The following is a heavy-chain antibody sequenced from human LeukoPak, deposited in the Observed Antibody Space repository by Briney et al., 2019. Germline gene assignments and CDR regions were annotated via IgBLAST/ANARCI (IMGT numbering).Heavy chain of an antibody. CDR3: ARDSSGYYHAFDI. CDR2: INPNSGGT. J-gene: IGHJ3*02. D-gene: IGHD3-22*01. CDR1: GYTFTGYY. Sequence: ASVKVSCKASGYTFTGYYMHWVRQAPGQGLEWMGWINPNSGGTNYAQKFQGRVTITTDESTSTAYMELSSLRSEDTAVYYCARDSSGYYHAFDIWGQGTMVTVSS. V-gene: IGHV1-2*02.